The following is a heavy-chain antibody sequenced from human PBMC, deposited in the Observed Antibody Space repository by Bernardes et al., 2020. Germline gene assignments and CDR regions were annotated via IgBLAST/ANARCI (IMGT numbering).Heavy chain of an antibody. CDR2: IKQDGSEK. CDR1: GFTFSSYW. D-gene: IGHD3-10*01. Sequence: GGSLRLSCAASGFTFSSYWMSWVRQAPGKGLEWVANIKQDGSEKYYVDSVKGRFTISRDNAKNSLYLQMNSLRAEDTAVYYCAREGVLLWFGELEGVWFDPWGQGTLVTVSS. V-gene: IGHV3-7*03. CDR3: AREGVLLWFGELEGVWFDP. J-gene: IGHJ5*02.